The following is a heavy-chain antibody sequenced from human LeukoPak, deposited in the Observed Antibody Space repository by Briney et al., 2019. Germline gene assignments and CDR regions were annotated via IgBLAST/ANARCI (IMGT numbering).Heavy chain of an antibody. CDR2: YYYSGNT. J-gene: IGHJ4*02. D-gene: IGHD4-17*01. V-gene: IGHV4-59*08. Sequence: SETLSLTCTVSGVCISNYYWSWIRQPPGKGLEWIGYYYYSGNTNYNPSLKSRVTISVDTSKNQFSLKLSSVTAADTAVYYCARLRGGVTSNPDYWGQGTLVAASS. CDR1: GVCISNYY. CDR3: ARLRGGVTSNPDY.